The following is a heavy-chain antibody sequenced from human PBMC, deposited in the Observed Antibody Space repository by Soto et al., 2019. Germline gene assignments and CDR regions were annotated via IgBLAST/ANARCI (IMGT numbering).Heavy chain of an antibody. D-gene: IGHD6-19*01. V-gene: IGHV1-18*01. CDR2: IKVSTGIT. CDR3: ARHYSSDWPFVFDS. CDR1: GYTFVNHG. Sequence: QVQLMQSGAEVKEPGASVKVSCKASGYTFVNHGVSWVRQAPGQGLEWMGWIKVSTGITNYAGNFQGRVTMTTDTSTSTVYMELRSLRSADTAVYFCARHYSSDWPFVFDSCGQGTRVTVSS. J-gene: IGHJ4*02.